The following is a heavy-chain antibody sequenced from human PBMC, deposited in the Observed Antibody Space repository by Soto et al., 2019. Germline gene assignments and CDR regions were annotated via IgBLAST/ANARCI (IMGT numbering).Heavy chain of an antibody. CDR2: IYYSGST. CDR3: ASKVVVTSSDAFDI. D-gene: IGHD3-22*01. J-gene: IGHJ3*02. V-gene: IGHV4-39*01. CDR1: GGPISSSSYY. Sequence: QLQLQESGPGLVKPSETLSLTCTVSGGPISSSSYYWGWIRQPPGKGLEWIGSIYYSGSTYYNPSLKSRVTISVDTSKNQFSLKLSSVTAADTAVYYCASKVVVTSSDAFDIWGQGTMVTVSS.